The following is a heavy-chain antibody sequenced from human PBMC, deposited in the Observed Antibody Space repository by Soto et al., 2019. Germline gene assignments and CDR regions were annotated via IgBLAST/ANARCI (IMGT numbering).Heavy chain of an antibody. Sequence: ASVKVSCKASGGTFSSYAIIWVRQAPGQGLEWMGGIIPIFGTANYAQKFQGRVTITADESTSTAYMELSSLRSEDTAVYYCARSITIFGVYGMDVWGQGTTVTVSS. CDR3: ARSITIFGVYGMDV. CDR1: GGTFSSYA. CDR2: IIPIFGTA. J-gene: IGHJ6*02. V-gene: IGHV1-69*13. D-gene: IGHD3-3*01.